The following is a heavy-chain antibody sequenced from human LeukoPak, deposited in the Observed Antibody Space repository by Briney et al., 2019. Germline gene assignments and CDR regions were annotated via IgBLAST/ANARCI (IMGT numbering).Heavy chain of an antibody. CDR3: ARAQELLWFGEAFLPAL. CDR1: GGSINSYY. CDR2: INHSGST. Sequence: SETLSLTCTVSGGSINSYYWSWIRQPPGKGLEWIGEINHSGSTNYNPSLKSRVTISVDTSKNQFSLKLSSVTAADTAVYYCARAQELLWFGEAFLPALWGQGTMVTVSS. D-gene: IGHD3-10*01. V-gene: IGHV4-34*01. J-gene: IGHJ3*01.